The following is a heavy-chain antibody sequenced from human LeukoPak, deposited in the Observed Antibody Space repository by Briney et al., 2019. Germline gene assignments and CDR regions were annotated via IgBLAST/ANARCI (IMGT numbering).Heavy chain of an antibody. Sequence: PSETLPLTCSVSGGPISSYYWSWIRQPPGKGLEWIGYIYYSGSTNYNPSLKSRVTISVDTSKNQFPLKLSSVTAADTAVYYCAREGRDGSDYWGQGTLVTVSS. J-gene: IGHJ4*02. CDR3: AREGRDGSDY. CDR1: GGPISSYY. D-gene: IGHD5-24*01. CDR2: IYYSGST. V-gene: IGHV4-59*13.